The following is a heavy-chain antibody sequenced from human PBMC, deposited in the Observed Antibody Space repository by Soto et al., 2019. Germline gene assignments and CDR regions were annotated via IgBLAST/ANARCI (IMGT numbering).Heavy chain of an antibody. CDR1: GYTFTSYG. CDR2: ISAYNGNT. Sequence: ASVKFSCKASGYTFTSYGISWVRQAPGQGLEWMGWISAYNGNTNYAQKLQGGVTMTTDTSTSTAYMELRSLRSDDTAVYYCARDRGPFDYDSSGYYPNFDYWGQGTLVTVSS. J-gene: IGHJ4*02. V-gene: IGHV1-18*01. CDR3: ARDRGPFDYDSSGYYPNFDY. D-gene: IGHD3-22*01.